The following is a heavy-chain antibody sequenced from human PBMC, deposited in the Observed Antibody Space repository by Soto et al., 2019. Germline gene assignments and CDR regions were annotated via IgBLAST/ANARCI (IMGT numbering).Heavy chain of an antibody. V-gene: IGHV3-33*01. CDR1: RFTFSSYG. D-gene: IGHD6-13*01. CDR3: ARESTGIAASGGDFDY. Sequence: QVQLVESGGGVVQPGRSLRLSCAASRFTFSSYGMHWVRQAPGKGLEWVAVIWYDGSNKYYADSVKGRFTISRDNSKNTLYLQMNSLRVEHTAVYYCARESTGIAASGGDFDYWGQGTLVTVSS. J-gene: IGHJ4*02. CDR2: IWYDGSNK.